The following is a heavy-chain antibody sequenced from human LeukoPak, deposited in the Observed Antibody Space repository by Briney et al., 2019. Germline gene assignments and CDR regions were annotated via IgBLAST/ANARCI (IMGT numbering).Heavy chain of an antibody. Sequence: PGGSLRLSCAASGFTVSSNYMSWVRQAPGKGLEWVSVIYSGSSTYYADSVKGRFTISRDNSKNTLYLQMNSLRAEDTAVYYCARMGSGYDYYGLVNWFDPWGQGTLVTVSS. CDR3: ARMGSGYDYYGLVNWFDP. CDR2: IYSGSST. V-gene: IGHV3-53*01. CDR1: GFTVSSNY. D-gene: IGHD5-12*01. J-gene: IGHJ5*02.